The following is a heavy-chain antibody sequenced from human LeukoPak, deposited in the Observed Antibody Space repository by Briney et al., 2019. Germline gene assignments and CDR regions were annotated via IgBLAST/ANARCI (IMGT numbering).Heavy chain of an antibody. CDR2: ISYDGSNK. J-gene: IGHJ4*02. Sequence: GGSLRLSCAASGFTFSSYAMHWGRQAPGKGLEWVEVISYDGSNKYYADSVKGRFTISRDNSKNTLYLQMNSLRAEDTAVYYCAREWRYYYDSSGIDYWGQGTLVTVSS. CDR3: AREWRYYYDSSGIDY. D-gene: IGHD3-22*01. CDR1: GFTFSSYA. V-gene: IGHV3-30-3*01.